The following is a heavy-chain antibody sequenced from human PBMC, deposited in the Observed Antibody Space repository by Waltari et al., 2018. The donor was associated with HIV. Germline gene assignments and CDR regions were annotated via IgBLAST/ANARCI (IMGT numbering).Heavy chain of an antibody. CDR1: GGSISSSCYS. D-gene: IGHD3-3*01. CDR3: AREGDFWSGYQDP. J-gene: IGHJ5*02. Sequence: QLQLQESGPGLVKPSETLSLTCTVPGGSISSSCYSWGWIRQPPGKGLEWIGSIYYSGSTYYNPSLKSRVTISVDTSKNQFSLKLSSVTAADTAVYYCAREGDFWSGYQDPWGQGTLVTVSS. V-gene: IGHV4-39*01. CDR2: IYYSGST.